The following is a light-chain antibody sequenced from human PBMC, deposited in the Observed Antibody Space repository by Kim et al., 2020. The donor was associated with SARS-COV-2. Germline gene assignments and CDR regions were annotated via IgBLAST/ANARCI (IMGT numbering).Light chain of an antibody. CDR3: SSYTSNSTNVV. CDR2: DVS. Sequence: QSALTQPASVSGSPGQSITISCTGTSSDVGGYNYVSWYQQHPGKAPKLMIYDVSNRPSGVSNRFSGSKSGNTASLTISGLQAEDEADYYCSSYTSNSTNVVFGGGTNLTVL. CDR1: SSDVGGYNY. V-gene: IGLV2-14*03. J-gene: IGLJ2*01.